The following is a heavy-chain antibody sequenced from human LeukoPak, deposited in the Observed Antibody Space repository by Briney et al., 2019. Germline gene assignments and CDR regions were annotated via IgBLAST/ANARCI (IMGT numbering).Heavy chain of an antibody. Sequence: PSETLSLTCAVYGGSFSGYYWSWIRQPPGKGLEWIGEINHSGSTNYNPSLKSRVTISVDTSKNQFSLKLSSVTAADTAVYYCARGQRYSSSWSIRAGMDVWGQGTTVTVSS. J-gene: IGHJ6*02. D-gene: IGHD6-13*01. CDR3: ARGQRYSSSWSIRAGMDV. CDR1: GGSFSGYY. V-gene: IGHV4-34*01. CDR2: INHSGST.